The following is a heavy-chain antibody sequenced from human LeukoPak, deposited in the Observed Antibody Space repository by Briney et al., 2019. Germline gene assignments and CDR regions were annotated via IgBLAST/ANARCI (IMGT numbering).Heavy chain of an antibody. D-gene: IGHD3-3*01. CDR2: IYYSGST. V-gene: IGHV4-59*01. CDR3: ARGDWRGLVDY. J-gene: IGHJ4*02. CDR1: GGSISSYY. Sequence: SETLSLTCTVSGGSISSYYWSWIRQPPGKGLEWIGYIYYSGSTNYNPSLKSRVTISVDTSKNQFSLKLSSVTAADTAVYYCARGDWRGLVDYWGQGTLVTVSS.